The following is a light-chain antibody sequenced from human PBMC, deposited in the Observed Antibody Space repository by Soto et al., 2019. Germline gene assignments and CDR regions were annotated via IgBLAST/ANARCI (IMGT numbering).Light chain of an antibody. Sequence: QTVVTQEPPFSVSPGRTVTLTCGLSSGSVSTSYYPSWYQQTPGQAPRTLIYNTNTRSSGVPDRFSGSILGNKAALTITGAQADDESDYYCVLYMGSGIWVFGGGTKLTVL. CDR2: NTN. CDR1: SGSVSTSYY. J-gene: IGLJ3*02. CDR3: VLYMGSGIWV. V-gene: IGLV8-61*01.